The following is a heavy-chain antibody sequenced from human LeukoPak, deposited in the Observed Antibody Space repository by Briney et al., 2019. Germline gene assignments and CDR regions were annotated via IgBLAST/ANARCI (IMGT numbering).Heavy chain of an antibody. CDR1: GFTFSSYA. J-gene: IGHJ4*02. V-gene: IGHV3-23*01. D-gene: IGHD6-19*01. CDR2: IVGDAGVT. Sequence: PGGSLRLSCATSGFTFSSYAMSWVRQAPGKGLEWVSTIVGDAGVTYYADPAKGRFTISRDNSKNTLFLQMNSLRAEETAVYYCAKDTPLTAYTSGWSRNSFDYWGQGSLVTVSS. CDR3: AKDTPLTAYTSGWSRNSFDY.